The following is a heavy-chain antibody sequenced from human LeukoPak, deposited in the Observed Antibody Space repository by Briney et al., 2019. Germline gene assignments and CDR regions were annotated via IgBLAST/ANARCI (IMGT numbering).Heavy chain of an antibody. CDR2: ISSSSSTI. V-gene: IGHV3-48*01. Sequence: GGSLRLSCTASGFTFSSYSMNWVRQAPGKGLEWVSYISSSSSTIYYADSVKGRYTISRDNAKNSLYLQMNSLRAEDTAVYYCARDVLVVPAAIPITYYYYMDVWGKGTTVTVSS. CDR3: ARDVLVVPAAIPITYYYYMDV. CDR1: GFTFSSYS. D-gene: IGHD2-2*02. J-gene: IGHJ6*03.